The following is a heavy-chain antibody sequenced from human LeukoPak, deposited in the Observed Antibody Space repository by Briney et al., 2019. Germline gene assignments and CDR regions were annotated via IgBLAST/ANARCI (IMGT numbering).Heavy chain of an antibody. CDR1: GFTFSSYA. V-gene: IGHV3-23*01. Sequence: GGSLRLSCAASGFTFSSYAVTWVRQAPGKGLEWVSGISGSGGSTYYADSVKGRFTISRDNSKNTLYLQMNSLRAEDTAVYYCAKDRSGATPRPLYYFDYWGQGTLVTVSS. J-gene: IGHJ4*02. D-gene: IGHD1-26*01. CDR2: ISGSGGST. CDR3: AKDRSGATPRPLYYFDY.